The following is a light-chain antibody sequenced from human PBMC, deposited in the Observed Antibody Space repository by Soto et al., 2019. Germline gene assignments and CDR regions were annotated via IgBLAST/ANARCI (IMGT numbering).Light chain of an antibody. CDR1: QDISNY. J-gene: IGKJ3*01. Sequence: DIQMTQSPSSLSASVGDRVTITCQASQDISNYLNWYQQKPGKAPKLLIYDASNLETGVPSRFSGRGPGTDFTFTISSPQPEDIATYYCQQYDNLPRVTFGPGTKVDIK. V-gene: IGKV1-33*01. CDR3: QQYDNLPRVT. CDR2: DAS.